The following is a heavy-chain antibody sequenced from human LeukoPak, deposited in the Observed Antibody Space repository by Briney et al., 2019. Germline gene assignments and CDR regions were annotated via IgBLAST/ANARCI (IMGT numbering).Heavy chain of an antibody. V-gene: IGHV5-10-1*01. CDR2: IDPSDSYT. CDR3: AITARYSGYEDFDY. D-gene: IGHD5-12*01. CDR1: GYSFTSYW. J-gene: IGHJ4*02. Sequence: GESLKSSCKGSGYSFTSYWISWVRQMPGKGLEWMGRIDPSDSYTNYSPSFQGHVTISADKSISTAYLQWSTLKASDTAMYYCAITARYSGYEDFDYWGQGTLVTVSS.